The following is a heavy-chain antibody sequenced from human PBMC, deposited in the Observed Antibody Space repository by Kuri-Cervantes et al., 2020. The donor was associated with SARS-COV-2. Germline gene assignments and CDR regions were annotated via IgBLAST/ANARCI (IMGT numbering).Heavy chain of an antibody. D-gene: IGHD3-3*01. Sequence: GGSLRLSCAASGFTFSSYAMHWVRQAPGKGLEWVAVISYDGSNKYYADSVKGRFTISRDNSKNTLYLQMNSLRAEDTAVYYCARDGGVVIPWFDPWGQGTLVTVSS. CDR3: ARDGGVVIPWFDP. V-gene: IGHV3-30-3*01. CDR2: ISYDGSNK. CDR1: GFTFSSYA. J-gene: IGHJ5*02.